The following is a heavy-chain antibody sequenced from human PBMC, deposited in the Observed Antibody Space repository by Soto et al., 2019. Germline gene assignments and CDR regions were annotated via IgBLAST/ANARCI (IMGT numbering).Heavy chain of an antibody. D-gene: IGHD3-10*01. V-gene: IGHV1-24*01. CDR2: FDPEDGKV. CDR1: GHSLTELC. CDR3: ATLLSRSRGLKVWHFEL. J-gene: IGHJ2*01. Sequence: ASVKVSCKVSGHSLTELCIHWVRQAPGKGLEWMGGFDPEDGKVIYTQKFQGRVSVTEDTSTDTAYMEMSSLGYEDKAMFYCATLLSRSRGLKVWHFELWGRGTPVTVSS.